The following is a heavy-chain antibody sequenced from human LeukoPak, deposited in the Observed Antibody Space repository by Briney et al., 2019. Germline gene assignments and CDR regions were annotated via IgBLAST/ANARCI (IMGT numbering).Heavy chain of an antibody. CDR3: ARVFRYAQGFPFDY. V-gene: IGHV3-23*01. Sequence: GGSLRLSCAASGFTFKNAWMSWVRQAPGKGLEWISRITGSDGTTNYADSVKGRFTISRDNSKNTVYLQMNSLRAEDTAVYYCARVFRYAQGFPFDYWGQGTLVTVSS. CDR1: GFTFKNAW. CDR2: ITGSDGTT. D-gene: IGHD2-2*01. J-gene: IGHJ4*02.